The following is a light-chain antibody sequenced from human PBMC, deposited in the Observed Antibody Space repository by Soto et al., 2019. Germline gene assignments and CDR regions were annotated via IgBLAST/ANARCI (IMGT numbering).Light chain of an antibody. V-gene: IGKV1-5*03. CDR3: QRHPTYYAGT. CDR2: KAS. J-gene: IGKJ1*01. Sequence: TQGPSALTTSVGERATSTYRTSQSISSWLAWYQQKPGKAPKLLIYKASSLESGVPSRFSGNGTGTCCRRTITSLLLDDAASSYCQRHPTYYAGTVGQGTKVDIK. CDR1: QSISSW.